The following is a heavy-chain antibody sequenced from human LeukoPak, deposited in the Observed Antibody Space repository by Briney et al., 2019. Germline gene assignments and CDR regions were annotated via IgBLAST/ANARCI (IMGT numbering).Heavy chain of an antibody. CDR3: ARESSGWYYDGYFRN. Sequence: PSETLSLTCTVSGGSISSSSYYWGWIRQPPGKGLEWIGIIIDSGSTYYNPSLNSRVTISVDTSKNQFSLKLSAVTTAEKAVYYCARESSGWYYDGYFRNWGQGTLATVSS. V-gene: IGHV4-39*01. D-gene: IGHD6-19*01. J-gene: IGHJ1*01. CDR2: IIDSGST. CDR1: GGSISSSSYY.